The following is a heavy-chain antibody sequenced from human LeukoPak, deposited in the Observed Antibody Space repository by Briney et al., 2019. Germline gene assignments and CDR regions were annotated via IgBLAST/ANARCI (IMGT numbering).Heavy chain of an antibody. CDR1: GFTFNSYW. CDR3: VKDRTTVTLFDY. D-gene: IGHD4-17*01. V-gene: IGHV3-74*01. Sequence: GGSLRLSCAASGFTFNSYWMHWVRQAPGKGLVWVSRIKTDRGFSDYADAVKGRFTISRDNAKNTLYLQMNSLRAEDSAVYYCVKDRTTVTLFDYWGQGALVTVSS. CDR2: IKTDRGFS. J-gene: IGHJ4*02.